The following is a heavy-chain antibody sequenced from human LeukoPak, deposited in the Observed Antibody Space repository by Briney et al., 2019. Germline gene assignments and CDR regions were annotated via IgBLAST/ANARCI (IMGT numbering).Heavy chain of an antibody. Sequence: GGSLRLSCAASGFTFSSYGMHWVRQAPGKGLEWVAVISYDGSNKYYADSVKGRFTISRDNSKNTLYLQMNSLRAEDTAVYYCARLRYFDWSYLDYWGQGTLVTVSS. D-gene: IGHD3-9*01. CDR1: GFTFSSYG. V-gene: IGHV3-30*03. CDR2: ISYDGSNK. J-gene: IGHJ4*02. CDR3: ARLRYFDWSYLDY.